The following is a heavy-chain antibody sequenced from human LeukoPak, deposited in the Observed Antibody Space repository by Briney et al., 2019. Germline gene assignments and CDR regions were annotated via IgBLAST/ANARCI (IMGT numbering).Heavy chain of an antibody. Sequence: PGGSLRLSCAASGFTFSSYSMHWVRQAPGKGLEWVSSISSSSSYIYYADSVKGRFTISRDNAKNSLYLQMNSLRAEDTAVYYCAIGLGYCSSTSCHESDYWGQGTLVTVSS. CDR3: AIGLGYCSSTSCHESDY. V-gene: IGHV3-21*01. CDR1: GFTFSSYS. D-gene: IGHD2-2*01. J-gene: IGHJ4*02. CDR2: ISSSSSYI.